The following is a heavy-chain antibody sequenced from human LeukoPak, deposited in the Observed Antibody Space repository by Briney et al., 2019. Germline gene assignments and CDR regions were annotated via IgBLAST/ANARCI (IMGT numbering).Heavy chain of an antibody. CDR2: IYTSGST. CDR3: ASCSSTSCYADYYYYMDV. CDR1: GGSISSSSYY. D-gene: IGHD2-2*01. V-gene: IGHV4-61*02. Sequence: PSETLSLTCTVSGGSISSSSYYWSWIRQPAGKGLEWIGRIYTSGSTNYNPSLKSRVTISVDTSKNQFSLKLSSVTAADTAVYYCASCSSTSCYADYYYYMDVWGKGTTVTISS. J-gene: IGHJ6*03.